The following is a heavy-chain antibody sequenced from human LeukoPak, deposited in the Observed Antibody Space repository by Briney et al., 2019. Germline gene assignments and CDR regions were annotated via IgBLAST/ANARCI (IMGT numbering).Heavy chain of an antibody. D-gene: IGHD5-18*01. CDR3: ARSAYSYGADAFDI. Sequence: SETLSLTCTVSGGSISSYYWSWIRQPPGKGLEWIGYIYYSGSTNYNPSLKSRVTISVDTSKNQFSLKLSSVTAADTAVYYCARSAYSYGADAFDIWGQGTMVTVSS. J-gene: IGHJ3*02. V-gene: IGHV4-59*01. CDR2: IYYSGST. CDR1: GGSISSYY.